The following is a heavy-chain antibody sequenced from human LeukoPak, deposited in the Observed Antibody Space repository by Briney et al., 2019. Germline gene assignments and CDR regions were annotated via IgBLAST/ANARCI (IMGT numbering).Heavy chain of an antibody. V-gene: IGHV5-51*01. CDR2: IHLGDSDT. J-gene: IGHJ4*02. CDR3: GRLCPYISSWYKWDYFDY. D-gene: IGHD6-13*01. CDR1: GYPITSSW. Sequence: GESLQISFKGSGYPITSSWIGWVRQMPGEGLEWVGSIHLGDSDTRYSPSFQGPVAMSVDKFINTPYLQLSSLKASDTAIYYCGRLCPYISSWYKWDYFDYWGQGTQVTVSS.